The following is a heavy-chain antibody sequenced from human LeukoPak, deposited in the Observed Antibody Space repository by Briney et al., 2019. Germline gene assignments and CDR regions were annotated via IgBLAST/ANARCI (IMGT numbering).Heavy chain of an antibody. Sequence: GGSLRLSCAASGFTFSIYAIHWVRQAPGKGLEWVAVISYDGSDKYYADSVKGRFTISRDNSKNTLYVQMNSLRAEDTAIYYCAKDLNARVFTSCPDFWGQGTLVTVSS. CDR3: AKDLNARVFTSCPDF. CDR2: ISYDGSDK. V-gene: IGHV3-30-3*01. J-gene: IGHJ4*02. CDR1: GFTFSIYA. D-gene: IGHD2-2*01.